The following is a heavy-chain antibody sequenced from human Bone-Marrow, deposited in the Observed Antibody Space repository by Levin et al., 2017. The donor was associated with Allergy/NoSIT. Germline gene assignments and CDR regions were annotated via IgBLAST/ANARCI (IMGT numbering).Heavy chain of an antibody. J-gene: IGHJ4*02. CDR1: GFTFSNYS. Sequence: KAGGSLRLSCVGSGFTFSNYSLNWVRQAPGKGLEWVSFISETSSYKYQADSLKGRFTISRDNARNSLYLQMDSLRVEDTAIYYCARDGVLSAGTPFYFDYWGQGTLVTVSS. V-gene: IGHV3-21*01. CDR3: ARDGVLSAGTPFYFDY. D-gene: IGHD6-13*01. CDR2: ISETSSYK.